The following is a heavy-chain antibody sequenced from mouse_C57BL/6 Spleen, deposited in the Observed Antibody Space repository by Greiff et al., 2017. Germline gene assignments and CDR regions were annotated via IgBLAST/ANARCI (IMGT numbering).Heavy chain of an antibody. V-gene: IGHV1-77*01. D-gene: IGHD1-1*01. CDR1: GYTFTDYY. J-gene: IGHJ2*01. CDR3: ARRYYYGSSLYYFDY. CDR2: IGPGSGST. Sequence: VQLQQSGAELVKPGASVKMSCKASGYTFTDYYINWVKQRPGQGLEWIGKIGPGSGSTYYNEKFKGKATLTADKSSSTAYMQLRSLTSEDSAVYFCARRYYYGSSLYYFDYWGQGTTLTVSS.